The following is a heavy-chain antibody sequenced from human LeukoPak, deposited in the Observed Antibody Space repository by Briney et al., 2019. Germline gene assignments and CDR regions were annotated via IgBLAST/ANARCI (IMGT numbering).Heavy chain of an antibody. Sequence: KPSETLSLTCTVSGDSISSYHWSWIRQPPGKGLEWIGYISYSGGPNYNPSHKSRVTISVDTSKNQFSLKLSSVTAADTAVYYCARVGCSGSCFDYWGQGTLVTVSS. CDR1: GDSISSYH. CDR3: ARVGCSGSCFDY. J-gene: IGHJ4*02. CDR2: ISYSGGP. V-gene: IGHV4-59*01. D-gene: IGHD3-10*02.